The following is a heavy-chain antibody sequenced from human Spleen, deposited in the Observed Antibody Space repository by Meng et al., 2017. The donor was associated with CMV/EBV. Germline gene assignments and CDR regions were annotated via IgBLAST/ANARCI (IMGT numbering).Heavy chain of an antibody. Sequence: GESLKISCAASGFTFNRYTMSWVRQAPGKGLEWVSGVSSNSVTTSYADSVKGRFTISRDNSKNTLYLQMHSLRAEDTAVYYCAKSMYYYSGYYYFDHWGQGTLVTVSS. J-gene: IGHJ4*02. CDR1: GFTFNRYT. CDR3: AKSMYYYSGYYYFDH. CDR2: VSSNSVTT. V-gene: IGHV3-23*01. D-gene: IGHD3-22*01.